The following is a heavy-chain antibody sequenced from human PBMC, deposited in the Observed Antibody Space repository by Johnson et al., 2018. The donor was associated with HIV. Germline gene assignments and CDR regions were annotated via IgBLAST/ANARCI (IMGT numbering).Heavy chain of an antibody. Sequence: QVQLVESGGGLVQPGRSLRLSCAASGFTFSTCAMHWVRQAPGKGLEWVSVVWYDGTNEFYADSVKGRFTISRVNSENTLYLQMDSLRAEDTAVYYCARDPELDYFNNRAFDIWGQGTMVTVSS. J-gene: IGHJ3*02. CDR1: GFTFSTCA. CDR3: ARDPELDYFNNRAFDI. CDR2: VWYDGTNE. V-gene: IGHV3-33*01. D-gene: IGHD3-22*01.